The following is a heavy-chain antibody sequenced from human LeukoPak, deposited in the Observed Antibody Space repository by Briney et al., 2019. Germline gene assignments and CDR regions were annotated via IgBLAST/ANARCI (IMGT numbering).Heavy chain of an antibody. CDR1: GGTFSSYA. Sequence: SVTVSCKASGGTFSSYAISWVRRAPGQGLEWMGVIIPMFSTANYAQKFQGRVTITADESTSTAYMELSSLRSEDMAVYYCARTVVVTARNYYYYGMDVWGQGTTVTVS. D-gene: IGHD2-21*02. J-gene: IGHJ6*02. CDR3: ARTVVVTARNYYYYGMDV. V-gene: IGHV1-69*13. CDR2: IIPMFSTA.